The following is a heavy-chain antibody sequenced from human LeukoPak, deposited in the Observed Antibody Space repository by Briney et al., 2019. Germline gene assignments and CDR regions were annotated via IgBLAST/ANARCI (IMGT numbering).Heavy chain of an antibody. V-gene: IGHV3-30*04. CDR1: GFTFSSYA. J-gene: IGHJ5*02. CDR3: ARGGVWDSSGLNWFDP. Sequence: GGSLRLSCAASGFTFSSYAMHWVRQAPGKGLEGVAVISYDGSNKYYADSVKGRFTISRDNSKNTLYLQMNSLRAEDTAVYYCARGGVWDSSGLNWFDPWGQGTLVTVSS. CDR2: ISYDGSNK. D-gene: IGHD3-22*01.